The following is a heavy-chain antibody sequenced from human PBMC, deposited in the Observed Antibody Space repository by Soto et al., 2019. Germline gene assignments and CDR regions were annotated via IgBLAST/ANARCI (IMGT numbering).Heavy chain of an antibody. V-gene: IGHV5-51*01. CDR1: GYSFPSYW. Sequence: HGESLKISCKGSGYSFPSYWIGWVRQMPGKGLEWMGIMYPGDSDIRYNPSFQGQVTISADNSIGTAYLQWSSLKASDTAMYYCARRDRTSLFDSWGQGTLVTVSS. J-gene: IGHJ4*02. CDR3: ARRDRTSLFDS. CDR2: MYPGDSDI.